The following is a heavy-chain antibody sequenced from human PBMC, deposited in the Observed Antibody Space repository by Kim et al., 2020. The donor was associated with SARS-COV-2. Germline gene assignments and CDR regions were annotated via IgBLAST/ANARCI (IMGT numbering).Heavy chain of an antibody. V-gene: IGHV1-18*01. CDR1: GYTFTSYG. CDR2: ISAYNGNT. D-gene: IGHD3-22*01. CDR3: ARDFGFSFSSLYYYDSSGYSLFDY. Sequence: ASVKVSCKASGYTFTSYGISWVRQAPGQGLEWMGWISAYNGNTNYAQKLQGRVTMTTDTSTSTAYMELRSLRYDDTAVYYCARDFGFSFSSLYYYDSSGYSLFDYWG. J-gene: IGHJ4*01.